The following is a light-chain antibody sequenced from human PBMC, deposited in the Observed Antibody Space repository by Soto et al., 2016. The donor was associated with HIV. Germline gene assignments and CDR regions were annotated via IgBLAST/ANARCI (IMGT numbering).Light chain of an antibody. CDR2: DDS. CDR1: NIGTKS. V-gene: IGLV3-21*01. Sequence: SYVLTQPPSVSVAPGTTAKITCGGDNIGTKSVHWYQQKPGQAPVLVLYDDSDRPSGIPDRFSGSNSGNTVTLTISGVEAGDEADYYCQVWDRSVVFGGGTKLTVL. CDR3: QVWDRSVV. J-gene: IGLJ2*01.